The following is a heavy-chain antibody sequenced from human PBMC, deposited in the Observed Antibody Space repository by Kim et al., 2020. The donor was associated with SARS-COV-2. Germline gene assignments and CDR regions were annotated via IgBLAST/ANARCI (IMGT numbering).Heavy chain of an antibody. D-gene: IGHD6-13*01. CDR3: ARDRIAAAGTTYYYYYGMDV. J-gene: IGHJ6*02. Sequence: RFTISRDNSKNTLYLQMNSLRAEDTAVYYCARDRIAAAGTTYYYYYGMDVWGQGTTVTVSS. V-gene: IGHV3-30*01.